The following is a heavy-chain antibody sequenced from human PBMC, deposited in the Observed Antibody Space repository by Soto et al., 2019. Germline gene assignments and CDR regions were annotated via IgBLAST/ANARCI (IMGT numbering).Heavy chain of an antibody. CDR3: ARGPRIAAADRR. J-gene: IGHJ4*02. Sequence: GGSLRLSCAASGFTFSSYSMNWVRQAPGKGLEWVSYISSSSSTIYYADSVKGRFTISRDNAKNSLYLQMNSLRAEDTAVYYCARGPRIAAADRRGGQGTLVTVSS. V-gene: IGHV3-48*01. CDR1: GFTFSSYS. D-gene: IGHD6-13*01. CDR2: ISSSSSTI.